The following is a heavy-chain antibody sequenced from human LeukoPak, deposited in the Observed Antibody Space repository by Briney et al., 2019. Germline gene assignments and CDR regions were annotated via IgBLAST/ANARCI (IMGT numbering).Heavy chain of an antibody. J-gene: IGHJ4*02. CDR2: IYYSGST. D-gene: IGHD3-10*01. Sequence: SETLSLTCTVTVCSISSSSYYWAWIRQPPGKGLEWIGSIYYSGSTYSNPSLKSRVTISVDTSKNLFSLRLSSVTAADTAVYYWARQTVRAYDYWGQGTMVTVSS. CDR1: VCSISSSSYY. V-gene: IGHV4-39*01. CDR3: ARQTVRAYDY.